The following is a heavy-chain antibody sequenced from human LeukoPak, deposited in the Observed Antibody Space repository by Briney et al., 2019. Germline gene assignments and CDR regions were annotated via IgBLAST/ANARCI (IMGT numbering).Heavy chain of an antibody. Sequence: SGTLSLTCTVSGGSISSYYWSWIRQPPGKGLEWIGYIYYSGSTNYNPSLKSRVTISVDTSKNQFSLKLSSVTAADTAVYYCARGDIVVVPAATFNFDYWGQGTLVTVSS. V-gene: IGHV4-59*01. CDR2: IYYSGST. CDR1: GGSISSYY. D-gene: IGHD2-2*01. CDR3: ARGDIVVVPAATFNFDY. J-gene: IGHJ4*02.